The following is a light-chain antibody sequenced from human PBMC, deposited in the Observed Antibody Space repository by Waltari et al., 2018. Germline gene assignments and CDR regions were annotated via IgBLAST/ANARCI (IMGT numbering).Light chain of an antibody. V-gene: IGKV2-30*01. CDR1: QNLLSTDRNTY. CDR3: MQGSHWPLT. Sequence: EGVITQSPLSLPVTLGQPASISCRSSQNLLSTDRNTYLNRFQQRPGQSPRRLICKVSHRDSRVPGRCRGSGSGTDFTLRISRVEAEDVGVYYCMQGSHWPLTFGPATKVDFK. CDR2: KVS. J-gene: IGKJ3*01.